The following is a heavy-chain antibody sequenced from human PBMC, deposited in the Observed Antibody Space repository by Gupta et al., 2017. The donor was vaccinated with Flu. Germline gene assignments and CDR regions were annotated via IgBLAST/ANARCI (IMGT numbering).Heavy chain of an antibody. CDR1: GFPFSSHW. CDR3: ARERGGWFGEYHRGNWFDP. D-gene: IGHD3-10*01. V-gene: IGHV3-74*01. CDR2: INSDGSST. Sequence: EVQLVDSGGVLVKPGGSLSLSCAASGFPFSSHWIHCVRPASGTGMVWVSRINSDGSSTSYADSVKGRFTISRDNAKNTLYLKMNSLRAEDTAVYYCARERGGWFGEYHRGNWFDPWGQGTLVTVSS. J-gene: IGHJ5*02.